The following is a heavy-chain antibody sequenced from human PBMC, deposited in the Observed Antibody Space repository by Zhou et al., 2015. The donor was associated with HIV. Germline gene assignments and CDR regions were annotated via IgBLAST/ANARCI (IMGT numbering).Heavy chain of an antibody. CDR3: ARDLEVPTYGFNDHYYYYYYMDV. J-gene: IGHJ6*03. D-gene: IGHD4-17*01. CDR2: ISTYNGNT. CDR1: GYPFNTYG. Sequence: QVQLVQSGAEVKKPGASVKVSCKASGYPFNTYGISWVRQAPGQGLEWMGWISTYNGNTNYAQKFQGRLIMTTDTSTSTAYMELRSLRSDDTAVYYCARDLEVPTYGFNDHYYYYYYMDVWGEGTDGLRLL. V-gene: IGHV1-18*01.